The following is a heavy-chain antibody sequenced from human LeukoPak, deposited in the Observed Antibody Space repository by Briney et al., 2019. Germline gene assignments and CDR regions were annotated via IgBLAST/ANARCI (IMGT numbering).Heavy chain of an antibody. V-gene: IGHV4-39*07. J-gene: IGHJ4*02. CDR1: GGSISSSSYY. Sequence: SETLSLTCTVSGGSISSSSYYWGWIRQPPGKGLEWIGSIYPSGSTSYNPSLKSPVTISVDTSKTQFSLNLSSVTAADTAVYFCARGRVEAYAFDYWGQGTLVTVS. CDR3: ARGRVEAYAFDY. CDR2: IYPSGST. D-gene: IGHD1-26*01.